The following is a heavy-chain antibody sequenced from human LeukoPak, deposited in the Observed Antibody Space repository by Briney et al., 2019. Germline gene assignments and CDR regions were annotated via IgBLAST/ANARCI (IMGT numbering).Heavy chain of an antibody. CDR2: IKQDGSEK. Sequence: GGSLRLSCAASGFTFSSYWMSWVRQAPGKGLEWVANIKQDGSEKYYVDSVKGRFTISRDNAKNSLYLQMNSLRAEDTAVYYCARERDRYYYDSSGSFWFDPWGQGTLSPSPQ. CDR1: GFTFSSYW. V-gene: IGHV3-7*01. D-gene: IGHD3-22*01. CDR3: ARERDRYYYDSSGSFWFDP. J-gene: IGHJ5*02.